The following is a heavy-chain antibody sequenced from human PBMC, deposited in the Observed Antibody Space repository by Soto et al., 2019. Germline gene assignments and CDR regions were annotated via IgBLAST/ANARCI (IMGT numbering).Heavy chain of an antibody. CDR2: IRSKAYGGTT. J-gene: IGHJ3*02. V-gene: IGHV3-49*03. CDR3: TRATRGYSSSWTKAPDAFDI. Sequence: SLRLSCTASGFTFGDYAMSWFRQAPGKGLEWVGFIRSKAYGGTTEYAASVKGRFTISRDDSKSIAYLQMNSLKTEDTAVYYCTRATRGYSSSWTKAPDAFDIWGQGTMVTVSS. D-gene: IGHD6-13*01. CDR1: GFTFGDYA.